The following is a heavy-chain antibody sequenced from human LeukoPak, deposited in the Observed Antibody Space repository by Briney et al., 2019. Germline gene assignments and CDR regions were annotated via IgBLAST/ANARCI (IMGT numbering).Heavy chain of an antibody. D-gene: IGHD3-10*01. J-gene: IGHJ5*02. CDR2: IIPILGIA. V-gene: IGHV1-69*04. CDR1: GYTFTGYY. Sequence: SVKVSCKASGYTFTGYYMHWVRQAPGQGLEWMGRIIPILGIANYAQKFQGRVTITADKSTSTAYMELSSLRSEDTAVYYCARDGYYGSGTTPNWFDPWGQGTLVTVSS. CDR3: ARDGYYGSGTTPNWFDP.